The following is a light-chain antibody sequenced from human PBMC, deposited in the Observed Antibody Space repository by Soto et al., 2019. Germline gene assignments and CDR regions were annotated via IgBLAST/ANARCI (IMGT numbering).Light chain of an antibody. CDR2: SSN. CDR3: AAWDDSLNACV. J-gene: IGLJ1*01. Sequence: QSVLTQPPSASGTPGQRVSISCSGISSNIGSETVNWYQQFPGTPPKLLIYSSNQRPSRVPDRFSGSKSGTSAFLDISGPESEDEAEYYCAAWDDSLNACVFGTGTKVTVL. CDR1: SSNIGSET. V-gene: IGLV1-44*01.